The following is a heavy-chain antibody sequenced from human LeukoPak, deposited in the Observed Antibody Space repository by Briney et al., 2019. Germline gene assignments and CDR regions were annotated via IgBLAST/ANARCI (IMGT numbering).Heavy chain of an antibody. Sequence: ASVKVSCKASGYTFTSYGISWVRQAPGQGLEWMGWISAYNGNTNYAQKLQGRVTMTTDTSTSTAYMELRSLRSDDTAVYYCARAVKNTYSSGWYYFDYWGQGTLVTVSS. V-gene: IGHV1-18*01. CDR2: ISAYNGNT. D-gene: IGHD6-19*01. CDR1: GYTFTSYG. CDR3: ARAVKNTYSSGWYYFDY. J-gene: IGHJ4*02.